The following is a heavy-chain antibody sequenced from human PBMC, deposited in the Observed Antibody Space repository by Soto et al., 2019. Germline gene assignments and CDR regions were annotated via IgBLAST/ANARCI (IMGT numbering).Heavy chain of an antibody. CDR1: GYSFTSYW. D-gene: IGHD3-16*02. CDR2: IYPGDSDT. J-gene: IGHJ3*02. CDR3: ARSNYDYVWGSYRWRAFDI. V-gene: IGHV5-51*01. Sequence: GESLKISCKGSGYSFTSYWIGWVRQMPGKGLEWMGIIYPGDSDTRYSPSFQGQVTISADKSISTAYLQWSSLKASDTAMYYCARSNYDYVWGSYRWRAFDIWGQVTMVTVSS.